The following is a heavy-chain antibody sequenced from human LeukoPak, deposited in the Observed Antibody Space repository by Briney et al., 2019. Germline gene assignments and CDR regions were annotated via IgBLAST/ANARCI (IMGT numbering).Heavy chain of an antibody. Sequence: GASVKVSCKASGYTFADYAINWVRQAPGQGLEWMGWINPNSGGTNYAQKFQGRVTMTRDTSISTAYMELSRLRSDDTAVYYCARELRRDYWGQGTLVTVSS. V-gene: IGHV1-2*02. D-gene: IGHD5-12*01. CDR3: ARELRRDY. J-gene: IGHJ4*02. CDR1: GYTFADYA. CDR2: INPNSGGT.